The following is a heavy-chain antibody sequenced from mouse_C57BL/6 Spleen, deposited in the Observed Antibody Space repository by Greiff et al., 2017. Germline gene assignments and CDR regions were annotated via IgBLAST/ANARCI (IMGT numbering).Heavy chain of an antibody. CDR3: ARFTTVAPGFAY. Sequence: EVKLMESGPELVKPGASVKISCKASGYSFTGYYMHWVKQSSEKSLEWIGEINPSTGGTSYNQKFKGKATLTVDKSSSTAYMQLKSLTSEDSAVYYCARFTTVAPGFAYWGQGTLVTVSA. D-gene: IGHD1-1*01. CDR2: INPSTGGT. V-gene: IGHV1-43*01. J-gene: IGHJ3*01. CDR1: GYSFTGYY.